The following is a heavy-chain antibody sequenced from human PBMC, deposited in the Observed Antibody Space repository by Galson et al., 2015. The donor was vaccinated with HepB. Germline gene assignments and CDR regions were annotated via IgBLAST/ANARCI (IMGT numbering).Heavy chain of an antibody. CDR1: GGSISSDF. D-gene: IGHD5-18*01. CDR2: TSYSGST. V-gene: IGHV4-59*01. CDR3: ARSPENSYGVGY. J-gene: IGHJ4*02. Sequence: LSLTCTVSGGSISSDFWTWIRQSPGKGLEWIGYTSYSGSTNYIPSLKSRVTMSVDTSKNQFSLELSSVTAAGTAVYYCARSPENSYGVGYWGQGTLVTVSS.